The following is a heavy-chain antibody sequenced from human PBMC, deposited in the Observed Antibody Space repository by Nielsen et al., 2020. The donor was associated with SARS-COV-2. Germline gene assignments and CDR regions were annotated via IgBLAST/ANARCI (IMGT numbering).Heavy chain of an antibody. V-gene: IGHV3-30*18. D-gene: IGHD4-23*01. CDR1: GFTFSSYG. J-gene: IGHJ6*02. Sequence: GESLKISCAASGFTFSSYGMHWVRQAPGKGLEWVAVISYDGSNKYYADSVKGRFTISRDNSKNTLYLQMNSLRAEDTAVYYCAKSGGGNSALYYYYGMDVWGQGTTVTVSS. CDR2: ISYDGSNK. CDR3: AKSGGGNSALYYYYGMDV.